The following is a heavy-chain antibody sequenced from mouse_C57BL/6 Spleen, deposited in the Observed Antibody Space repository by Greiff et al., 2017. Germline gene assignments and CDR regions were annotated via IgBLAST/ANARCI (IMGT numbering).Heavy chain of an antibody. V-gene: IGHV1-42*01. CDR1: GYSFTGYY. J-gene: IGHJ1*03. D-gene: IGHD2-2*01. Sequence: EVQLQQSGPELVKPGASVKISCKASGYSFTGYYMNWVKQSPEKSLEWIGEINPSTGGTTYNQKFKAKATLTVDKSSSTAYMQLKSLTSEDSAVYYWARGGYYGYFDVWGTGTTVTVSS. CDR2: INPSTGGT. CDR3: ARGGYYGYFDV.